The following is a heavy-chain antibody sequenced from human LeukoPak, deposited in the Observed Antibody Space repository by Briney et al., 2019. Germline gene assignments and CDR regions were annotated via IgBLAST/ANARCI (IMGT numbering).Heavy chain of an antibody. Sequence: PSETLSLTCTVSGGSLDNFYWTWIRQPPGKGLEWIGYIYFSGSTNYNPYLKSRVTILVDTSKNKFSLKLTSVTAADTAVYYCARSLGTSYTSSWYWFDPWGQGTLVIVSS. CDR1: GGSLDNFY. D-gene: IGHD6-13*01. V-gene: IGHV4-59*01. CDR2: IYFSGST. CDR3: ARSLGTSYTSSWYWFDP. J-gene: IGHJ5*02.